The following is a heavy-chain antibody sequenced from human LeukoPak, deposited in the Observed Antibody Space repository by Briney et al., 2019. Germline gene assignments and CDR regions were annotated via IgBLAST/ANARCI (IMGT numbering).Heavy chain of an antibody. D-gene: IGHD3-22*01. CDR3: AKDRGRYYDSSGYYWGYYLDS. CDR2: ISGSGGST. V-gene: IGHV3-23*01. Sequence: PGGSLRLSCAASGFTFSNYAVNWVRQAPGKGLEWVSTISGSGGSTYYADSVKGRFTISRDNSKDTLYLQMSSLRAEDTAVYYCAKDRGRYYDSSGYYWGYYLDSWGQGILVTVST. J-gene: IGHJ4*02. CDR1: GFTFSNYA.